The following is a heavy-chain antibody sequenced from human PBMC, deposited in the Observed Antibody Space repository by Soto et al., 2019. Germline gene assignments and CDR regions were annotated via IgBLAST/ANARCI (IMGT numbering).Heavy chain of an antibody. D-gene: IGHD3-3*01. J-gene: IGHJ6*02. CDR2: ISYDGSNK. V-gene: IGHV3-30-3*01. CDR1: GFTFSSYA. CDR3: ARDNPDYDFWSGYLILPHYYYYGMDV. Sequence: ESGGGVVQPGRSLRLSCAASGFTFSSYAMHWVRQAPGKGLEWVAVISYDGSNKYYADSVKGRFTISRDNSKNTLYLQMNSLRAEDTAVYYCARDNPDYDFWSGYLILPHYYYYGMDVWGQGTTVTVSS.